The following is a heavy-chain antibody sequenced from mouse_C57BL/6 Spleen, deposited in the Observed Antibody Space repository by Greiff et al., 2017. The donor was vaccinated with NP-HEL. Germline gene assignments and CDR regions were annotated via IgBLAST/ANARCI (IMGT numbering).Heavy chain of an antibody. Sequence: VQLQQSGPELVKPGASVKISCKASGYAFSSSWMNWVKQRPGKGLEWIGRIYPGDGDTNYNGKFKGKATLTADKSSSTAYMPLSSLTSEDSAVYFCAREGDYRPKDYWGQGTSVTVSS. CDR3: AREGDYRPKDY. CDR1: GYAFSSSW. V-gene: IGHV1-82*01. CDR2: IYPGDGDT. D-gene: IGHD2-14*01. J-gene: IGHJ4*01.